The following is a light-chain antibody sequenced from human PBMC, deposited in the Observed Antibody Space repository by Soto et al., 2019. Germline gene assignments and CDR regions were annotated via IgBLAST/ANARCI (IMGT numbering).Light chain of an antibody. CDR2: AVS. V-gene: IGLV2-14*01. J-gene: IGLJ1*01. Sequence: QSVLTQPASVSGSPGQSITISCTGTSSDVGAYNYVSWYQQHPGKAPKLMIYAVSDRPSGVSNRFSASKSGNTASLTISGLQAEDEADYYCISYTSGITRYAVGTGNKV. CDR1: SSDVGAYNY. CDR3: ISYTSGITRYA.